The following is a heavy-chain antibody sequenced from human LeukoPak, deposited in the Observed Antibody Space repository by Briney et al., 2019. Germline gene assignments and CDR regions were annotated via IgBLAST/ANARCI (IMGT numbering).Heavy chain of an antibody. D-gene: IGHD2-21*01. Sequence: GESLKISCQGSGFIFTRVWIGWVRQMPGRGLEWMGIIYPGHSNLRYSPSFQGQVSISADKSISPAYLRMRSMQASDTAMYNSARHSDCRGFPASFDSGGRGTLVTVSS. J-gene: IGHJ3*01. CDR3: ARHSDCRGFPASFDS. CDR1: GFIFTRVW. CDR2: IYPGHSNL. V-gene: IGHV5-51*01.